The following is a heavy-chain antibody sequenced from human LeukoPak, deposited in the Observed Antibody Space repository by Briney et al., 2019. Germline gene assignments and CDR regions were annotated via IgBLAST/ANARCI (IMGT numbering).Heavy chain of an antibody. CDR2: IYYSGSA. CDR1: GGSISTYY. CDR3: ARAYGARPYYYFDY. D-gene: IGHD4-17*01. V-gene: IGHV4-39*01. Sequence: PSETLSLTCTVSGGSISTYYWGWIRQPPGKGLEWIGAIYYSGSAYYNPSLKSRVTISVDTSKNQFSLKVTSVTAADTAVYYCARAYGARPYYYFDYWGQGSLVTVSS. J-gene: IGHJ4*02.